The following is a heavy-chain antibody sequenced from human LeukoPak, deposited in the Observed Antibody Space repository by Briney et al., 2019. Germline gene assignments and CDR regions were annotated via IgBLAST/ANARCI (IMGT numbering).Heavy chain of an antibody. CDR1: GFTFSSYS. Sequence: PGGSLRLSCAASGFTFSSYSMNWVRQAPGKGLAWVSSISSSTSCINYADSVRGRFTISRDNAKNSLYLQMNSLRAEDTAVYYCARGQNTAMVTYYYYYMDVWGKGTTVTVSS. J-gene: IGHJ6*03. CDR2: ISSSTSCI. CDR3: ARGQNTAMVTYYYYYMDV. D-gene: IGHD5-18*01. V-gene: IGHV3-21*01.